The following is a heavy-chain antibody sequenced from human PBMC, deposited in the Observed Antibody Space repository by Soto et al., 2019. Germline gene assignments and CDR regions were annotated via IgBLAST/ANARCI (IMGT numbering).Heavy chain of an antibody. Sequence: EVQLVESGGGLVQPGRSLRLSCSASGFTFGDYALSWFRQAPGKGLEWVGFITSKRYGGTTESAASVKGRFSISREDFKSIAYLQMNSLKTEDTAVYYCTSIPPHGYCSSSSCSAFDLWGQGTMFPVSS. CDR2: ITSKRYGGTT. V-gene: IGHV3-49*03. J-gene: IGHJ3*01. CDR1: GFTFGDYA. D-gene: IGHD2-15*01. CDR3: TSIPPHGYCSSSSCSAFDL.